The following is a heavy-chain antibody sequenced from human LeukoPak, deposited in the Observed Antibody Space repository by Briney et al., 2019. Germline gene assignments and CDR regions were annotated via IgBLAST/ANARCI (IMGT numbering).Heavy chain of an antibody. CDR1: GGTFSSYA. J-gene: IGHJ4*02. Sequence: GASVKVSCKASGGTFSSYAISWVRQAPGQGLEWMGWISAYNGNTNYAQKLQGRVTMTTDTSTSTAYMELRSLRSDDTAVYYCARDLFLVQPDAYYDSSADGLWGQGTLVTVSS. V-gene: IGHV1-18*01. CDR2: ISAYNGNT. D-gene: IGHD3-22*01. CDR3: ARDLFLVQPDAYYDSSADGL.